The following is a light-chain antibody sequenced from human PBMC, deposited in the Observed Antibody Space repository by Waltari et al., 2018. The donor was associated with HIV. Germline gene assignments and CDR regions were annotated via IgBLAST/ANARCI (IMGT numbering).Light chain of an antibody. CDR3: QQFHNWPRT. CDR1: QSVSSN. CDR2: GAA. J-gene: IGKJ1*01. Sequence: EIVMTQSPATLSVSPGARVSLSCRASQSVSSNLVWYQQKPRQAPRVLIYGAATRAADIPARFSGSGAGTEFTLTISSLQSEDVAVYYCQQFHNWPRTFGEGTKVEIK. V-gene: IGKV3-15*01.